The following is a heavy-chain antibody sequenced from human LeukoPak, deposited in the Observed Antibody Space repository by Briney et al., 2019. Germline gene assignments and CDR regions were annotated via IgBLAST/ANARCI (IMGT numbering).Heavy chain of an antibody. CDR1: GFTFSSYA. D-gene: IGHD3-22*01. V-gene: IGHV3-23*01. Sequence: PGGSLRLSCAASGFTFSSYAMSWVRQAPGKGLEWVSAISGSGGNTYYADSVKGRFTISRGNSKNTLYLQMNSLRAEDTAVYYCAKGPSLSYDSSGYYYHYWGQGTLVTVSS. CDR2: ISGSGGNT. J-gene: IGHJ4*02. CDR3: AKGPSLSYDSSGYYYHY.